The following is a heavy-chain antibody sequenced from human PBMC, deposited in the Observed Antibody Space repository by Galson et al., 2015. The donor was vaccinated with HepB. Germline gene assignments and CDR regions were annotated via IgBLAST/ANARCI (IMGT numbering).Heavy chain of an antibody. CDR2: ISSNGGTT. CDR1: GFTFSSYD. J-gene: IGHJ4*02. D-gene: IGHD4-23*01. Sequence: SLRLSCAASGFTFSSYDMYWVRQAPGKGLEYVSSISSNGGTTHYVNSVKGRFTISRDNSKNFLYLQMGSLKADDIAVYYCARDFGGNLIDSWGQGTLVTVSS. V-gene: IGHV3-64*01. CDR3: ARDFGGNLIDS.